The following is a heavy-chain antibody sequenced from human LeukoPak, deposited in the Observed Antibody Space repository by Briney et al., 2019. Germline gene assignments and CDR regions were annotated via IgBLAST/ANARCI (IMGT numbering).Heavy chain of an antibody. CDR1: GGSISSYY. CDR3: ARGYYYDSSGYYYAFDY. Sequence: ASETLSLTCTVSGGSISSYYWSWIRQPPGEGLEWIGYVYYSGSTNYNPSLKSRVTISVDTSKNQFSLKLSSVTAADTAVYYCARGYYYDSSGYYYAFDYWGQGTLVTVSS. J-gene: IGHJ4*02. V-gene: IGHV4-59*01. D-gene: IGHD3-22*01. CDR2: VYYSGST.